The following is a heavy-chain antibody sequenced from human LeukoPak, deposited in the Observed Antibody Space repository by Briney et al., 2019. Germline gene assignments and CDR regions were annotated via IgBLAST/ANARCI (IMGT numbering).Heavy chain of an antibody. D-gene: IGHD5-12*01. V-gene: IGHV4-34*01. J-gene: IGHJ4*02. CDR1: GGSFSGYY. Sequence: PSETLSLTCAVYGGSFSGYYWSWIRQPPGKGLEWIGEINHSGSTNYNPSLMSRVTIPVDTSKNQFSLKLSSGTAADTAVYYCARGGMIVATIHFDYWGQGTLVTVSS. CDR2: INHSGST. CDR3: ARGGMIVATIHFDY.